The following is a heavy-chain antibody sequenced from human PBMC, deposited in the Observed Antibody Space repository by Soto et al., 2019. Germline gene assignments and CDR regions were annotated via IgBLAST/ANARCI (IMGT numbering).Heavy chain of an antibody. V-gene: IGHV4-39*07. D-gene: IGHD1-26*01. CDR1: GGSISTSSCY. CDR3: ARDDQARWGHAFDI. J-gene: IGHJ3*02. CDR2: IYYTGST. Sequence: SETLSLTCTVSGGSISTSSCYWVWIRQAPGKGLEWIGSIYYTGSTYYNSSLKSRITISLDTPKNQFSLNLSSVTAADTAVYYCARDDQARWGHAFDIWGQGTMVTVSS.